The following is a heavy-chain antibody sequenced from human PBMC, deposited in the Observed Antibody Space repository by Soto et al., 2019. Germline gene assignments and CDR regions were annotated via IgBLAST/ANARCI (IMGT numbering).Heavy chain of an antibody. J-gene: IGHJ5*02. CDR2: INAGNGNT. CDR1: GYTFTSYA. D-gene: IGHD3-9*01. Sequence: QVQLVQSGAEVKKPGASVKVSCKASGYTFTSYAMHWVRQAPGQRLEWMGWINAGNGNTKYSQKCQGRVTITREPSASTAYMALRSLSSEDTAVYYCARAGRNTYYDILTGYYHNWFDPWGQGTLVTVSS. V-gene: IGHV1-3*01. CDR3: ARAGRNTYYDILTGYYHNWFDP.